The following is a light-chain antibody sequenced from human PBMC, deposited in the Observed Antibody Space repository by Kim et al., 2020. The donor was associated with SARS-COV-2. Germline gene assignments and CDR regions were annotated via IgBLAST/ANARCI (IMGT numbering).Light chain of an antibody. CDR2: DAS. J-gene: IGKJ1*01. CDR3: QQYNSYSWT. Sequence: ASVGDRVTITCRASQSNSISLAWYQQRPGKAPKLLIYDASSLGSGVPSRFSGSVSGTEFSLTISSLQTDDFATYYCQQYNSYSWTFGQGTKVDIK. V-gene: IGKV1-5*01. CDR1: QSNSIS.